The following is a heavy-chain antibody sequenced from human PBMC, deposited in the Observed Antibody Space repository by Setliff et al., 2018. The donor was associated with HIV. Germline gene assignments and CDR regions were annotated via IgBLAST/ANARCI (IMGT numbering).Heavy chain of an antibody. CDR2: ISSSSYI. V-gene: IGHV3-21*01. D-gene: IGHD1-26*01. CDR3: ARDRPRGGGSLDAFDI. CDR1: GFTFSSYS. J-gene: IGHJ3*02. Sequence: PGGSLRLSCAASGFTFSSYSMNWVRQAPGKGLEWVSSISSSSYIYYADSVKGRFTISRDNAKNSLYLQMNSLRAEDTAVYYCARDRPRGGGSLDAFDIWGQGTMVTVSS.